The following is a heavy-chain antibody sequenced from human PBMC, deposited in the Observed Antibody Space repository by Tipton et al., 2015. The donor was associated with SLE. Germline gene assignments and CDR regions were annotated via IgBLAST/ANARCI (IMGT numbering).Heavy chain of an antibody. CDR1: GGSFSGYY. J-gene: IGHJ6*02. CDR2: INHSGST. D-gene: IGHD3-3*01. CDR3: AGRERITIFGVVIMSYYYYYGMDV. Sequence: GLVKPSETLSLTCAVYGGSFSGYYWSWIRQPPGKGLEWIGEINHSGSTNYNPSLKSRVTISVDPSKNQFSLKLSSVTAADTAVYYCAGRERITIFGVVIMSYYYYYGMDVWGQGTTVTVSS. V-gene: IGHV4-34*01.